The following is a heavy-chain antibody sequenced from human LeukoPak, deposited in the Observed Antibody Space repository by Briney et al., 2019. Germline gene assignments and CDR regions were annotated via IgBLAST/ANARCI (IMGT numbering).Heavy chain of an antibody. CDR3: ARGGFSSDAFDI. V-gene: IGHV1-3*01. J-gene: IGHJ3*02. CDR1: GYTFTSYA. CDR2: INAGNGDT. D-gene: IGHD3-16*01. Sequence: GASVKVSCKASGYTFTSYAMHWVRQAPGQRLEWMGWINAGNGDTKYSQNFQGRVTITRDTSASTAYMELSSLRSEDTAVYYCARGGFSSDAFDIWGQGTMVTVSS.